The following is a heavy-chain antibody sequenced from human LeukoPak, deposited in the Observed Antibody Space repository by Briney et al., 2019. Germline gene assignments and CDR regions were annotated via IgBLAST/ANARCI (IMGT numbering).Heavy chain of an antibody. CDR3: AHILGIAAAGNRDYYYYYYMDV. CDR1: GFSLSASGVG. D-gene: IGHD6-13*01. CDR2: IYWNDNK. V-gene: IGHV2-5*01. J-gene: IGHJ6*03. Sequence: SGPTLVNPTQTLRLTCTFSGFSLSASGVGVGWIRQPPGKALEWLALIYWNDNKFYSPSLKSRLTITKDTSKNQVVLTMTNIDPVDTATYFCAHILGIAAAGNRDYYYYYYMDVWGKGTTVTVSS.